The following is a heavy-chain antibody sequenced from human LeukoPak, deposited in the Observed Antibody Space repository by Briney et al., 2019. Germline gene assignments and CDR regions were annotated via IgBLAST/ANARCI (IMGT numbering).Heavy chain of an antibody. J-gene: IGHJ4*02. CDR1: GVSISDTKW. CDR2: IFQSGST. Sequence: PSETLSLTCAVSGVSISDTKWWSWVRQPPGKGLEWIGEIFQSGSTNYNPSLKSRVTISVDKSKNQFSLKLSSVTAADTAVYYCARGKGSGWTFDYWGQGTLVTVSS. V-gene: IGHV4-4*02. D-gene: IGHD6-19*01. CDR3: ARGKGSGWTFDY.